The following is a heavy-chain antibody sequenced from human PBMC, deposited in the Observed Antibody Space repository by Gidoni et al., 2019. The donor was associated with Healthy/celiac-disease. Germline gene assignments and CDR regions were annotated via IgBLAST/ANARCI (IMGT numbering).Heavy chain of an antibody. V-gene: IGHV3-66*01. D-gene: IGHD2-15*01. CDR2: IYSGGST. CDR1: GFTVSSNY. J-gene: IGHJ4*02. CDR3: ARDTVVTGFDY. Sequence: EGQLVELGGGLFKPGGSLGLPGAASGFTVSSNYMSWVRQAPGKGLEWVSVIYSGGSTYYADSVKGRFTISRDNSKNTLYLQMNSLRAEDTAVYYCARDTVVTGFDYWGQGTLVTVSS.